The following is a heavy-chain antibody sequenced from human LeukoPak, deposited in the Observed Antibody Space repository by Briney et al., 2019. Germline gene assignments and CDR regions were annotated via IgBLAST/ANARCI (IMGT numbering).Heavy chain of an antibody. V-gene: IGHV3-7*01. Sequence: PGRSLRLSCAASGFTFSSYWMSWVRQAPGKGLEWVANIKQDGSEKYYVDSVKGRFTISRDNAKNSLYLQMNSLRAEDTAVYYCARDKHIVVVTAILDCWGQGTLVTVSS. D-gene: IGHD2-21*02. CDR2: IKQDGSEK. CDR3: ARDKHIVVVTAILDC. J-gene: IGHJ4*02. CDR1: GFTFSSYW.